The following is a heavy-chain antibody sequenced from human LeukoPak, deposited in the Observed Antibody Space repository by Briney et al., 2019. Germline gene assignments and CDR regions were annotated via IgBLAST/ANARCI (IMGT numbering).Heavy chain of an antibody. J-gene: IGHJ4*02. CDR2: IYHSGST. D-gene: IGHD3-3*01. CDR1: GYSISSGYY. CDR3: ARDFWSGYYNY. V-gene: IGHV4-38-2*02. Sequence: SETLSLTCTVSGYSISSGYYWGWIRQPPGKGLEWIGSIYHSGSTYYNPSLKSRVTISVDTSKNQFSLKLSSVTAADTAVYYCARDFWSGYYNYWGQGTLATVSS.